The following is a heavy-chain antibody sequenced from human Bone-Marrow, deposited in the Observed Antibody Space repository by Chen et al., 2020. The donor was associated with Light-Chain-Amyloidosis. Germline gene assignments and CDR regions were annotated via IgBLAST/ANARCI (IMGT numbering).Heavy chain of an antibody. Sequence: EVQLVESGGGLVQPGRSLRLSCTASGFNFDDHAMHWVRQAPGKGLEWVSFISWNSGTLGCADSVKGRFTISRDNAKNSLYLQRNSLTVDDTALYYCAKDARGWELPHYFDSWGQGTLVTVSS. J-gene: IGHJ4*02. V-gene: IGHV3-9*01. D-gene: IGHD1-26*01. CDR3: AKDARGWELPHYFDS. CDR1: GFNFDDHA. CDR2: ISWNSGTL.